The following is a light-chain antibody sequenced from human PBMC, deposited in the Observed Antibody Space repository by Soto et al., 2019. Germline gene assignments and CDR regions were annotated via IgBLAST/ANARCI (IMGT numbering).Light chain of an antibody. CDR2: ATT. CDR1: QGISSW. J-gene: IGKJ2*02. V-gene: IGKV1-12*01. CDR3: QQADSFPST. Sequence: DIQMTQSPSSVSASVGDRVTITCRASQGISSWLDWYQQKPGKAPTLLIYATTRLQSGVPSRFRGSGSRTDFTLSISSAQPEDFATYYCQQADSFPSTFGKGT.